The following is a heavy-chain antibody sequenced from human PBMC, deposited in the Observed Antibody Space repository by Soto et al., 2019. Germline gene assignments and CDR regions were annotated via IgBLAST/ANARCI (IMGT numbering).Heavy chain of an antibody. D-gene: IGHD3-16*02. V-gene: IGHV3-48*02. Sequence: EVQLVDSGGGLVQPGGSLRLSCAASGFTFSSYSMNWVRQAPGKGLEWVSYISSSSSTIYYADSVKGRFTISRDNAKNSLYLQMNSLRDEDTAVYYCAGDLMITFGGVIGYHDAFDIWGQGTMVTVSS. CDR2: ISSSSSTI. CDR1: GFTFSSYS. J-gene: IGHJ3*02. CDR3: AGDLMITFGGVIGYHDAFDI.